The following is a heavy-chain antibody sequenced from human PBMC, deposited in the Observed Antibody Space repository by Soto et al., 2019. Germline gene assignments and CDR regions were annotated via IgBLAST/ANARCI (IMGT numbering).Heavy chain of an antibody. D-gene: IGHD2-2*01. Sequence: GGSLRLSCVPSAFTLTTYAMSWVRQAPGKGLEWVSAISASGGGTYYADSVKGRFTISRDNSENTLYLHMNNLTPEDTAIYYCANDQSSWYFDHWGPGTLVTVSS. J-gene: IGHJ4*02. CDR1: AFTLTTYA. CDR3: ANDQSSWYFDH. V-gene: IGHV3-23*01. CDR2: ISASGGGT.